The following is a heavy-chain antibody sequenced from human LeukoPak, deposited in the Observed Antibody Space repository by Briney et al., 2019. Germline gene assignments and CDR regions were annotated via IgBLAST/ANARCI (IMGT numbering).Heavy chain of an antibody. CDR2: IYHSGHA. Sequence: PSETLSLTCALYGGSFSNYYWNWIRQTPGQGLEWIGQIYHSGHADYNPSLKSRVSISIDTSKNLFSLTLSSVTAADTAVYYCARGGAVNGFDVWGQGTGVTASS. CDR3: ARGGAVNGFDV. J-gene: IGHJ3*01. D-gene: IGHD6-19*01. V-gene: IGHV4-34*01. CDR1: GGSFSNYY.